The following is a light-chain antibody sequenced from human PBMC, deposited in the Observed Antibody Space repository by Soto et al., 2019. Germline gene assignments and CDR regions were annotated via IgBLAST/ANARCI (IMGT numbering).Light chain of an antibody. Sequence: EIVLTQSPVTLSLSPGERATLSCRASQSVSNNYLAWYQQKPGQAPRLLIYGASTRATGIPDRFSGSGSGTEFTLTISSLQPGDYATYYCQHYNSYPWTFGQGTKVDIK. CDR1: QSVSNNY. V-gene: IGKV3-20*01. J-gene: IGKJ1*01. CDR3: QHYNSYPWT. CDR2: GAS.